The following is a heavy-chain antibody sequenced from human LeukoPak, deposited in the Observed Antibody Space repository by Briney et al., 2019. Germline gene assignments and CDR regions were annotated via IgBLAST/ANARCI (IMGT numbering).Heavy chain of an antibody. V-gene: IGHV1-69*05. CDR1: GGTFSSYA. J-gene: IGHJ4*02. D-gene: IGHD4-17*01. Sequence: ASVKVSCKASGGTFSSYAISWVRQAPGQGLEWMGGIIPIFGTANYAQKFQGRVTITTDESTSTAYMELSSLRSEDTAVYYCARGNAYDYAFVYWGQGTLVTVSS. CDR2: IIPIFGTA. CDR3: ARGNAYDYAFVY.